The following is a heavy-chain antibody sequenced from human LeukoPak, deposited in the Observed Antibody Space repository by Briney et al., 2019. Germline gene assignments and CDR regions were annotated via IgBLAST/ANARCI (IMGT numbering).Heavy chain of an antibody. CDR1: GFTFSSYG. J-gene: IGHJ4*02. CDR2: ISYDGSNK. CDR3: AKDTYDSSGYYPDY. V-gene: IGHV3-30*18. D-gene: IGHD3-22*01. Sequence: GSLRLSCAASGFTFSSYGMHWVRQAPGKGLEWVAVISYDGSNKYYADSVKGRFTISRDNSKNTLYLQMNGLRAEDTAVYYCAKDTYDSSGYYPDYWGQGTLVTVSS.